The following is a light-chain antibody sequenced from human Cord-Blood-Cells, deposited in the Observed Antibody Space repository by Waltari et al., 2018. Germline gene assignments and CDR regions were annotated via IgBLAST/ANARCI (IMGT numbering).Light chain of an antibody. V-gene: IGLV2-18*02. CDR3: SSYTSSSTYV. J-gene: IGLJ1*01. CDR2: EVS. CDR1: SSDVGSYTL. Sequence: QSALTQPPSVSGSPGQSVTISCTGTSSDVGSYTLVSWYQQPPGTAPKLMIYEVSNRPSGVPDRFSGSKSGNTASLTISGLQAEDEADYYCSSYTSSSTYVFGTGTKVTVL.